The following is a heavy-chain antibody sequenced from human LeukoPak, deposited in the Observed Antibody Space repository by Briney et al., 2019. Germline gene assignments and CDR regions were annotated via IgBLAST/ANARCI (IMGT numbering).Heavy chain of an antibody. J-gene: IGHJ6*03. CDR1: GFIFADAT. V-gene: IGHV3-9*01. Sequence: GGSLRLSCAASGFIFADATIHWIRQVPGKGLEWVSGINWNSGTMGYADSVKGRFTVSRDNAKNSLYLQMNSLKTEDTALYYCAKDPYMDVWGKGTTVTVSS. CDR3: AKDPYMDV. CDR2: INWNSGTM.